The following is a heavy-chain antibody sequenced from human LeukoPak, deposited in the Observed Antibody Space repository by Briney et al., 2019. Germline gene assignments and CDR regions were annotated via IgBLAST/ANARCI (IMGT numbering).Heavy chain of an antibody. CDR2: ISGSCSDI. CDR3: GTHAGRTGSDD. J-gene: IGHJ4*02. D-gene: IGHD3/OR15-3a*01. V-gene: IGHV3-11*01. CDR1: TPIFSGYY. Sequence: GRSLTLSCALSTPIFSGYYMSWSRHVPGGGQEWVSYISGSCSDISYADSVKGRFTISRDNAKDSLYLQMNSLRAEDTAVYYCGTHAGRTGSDDWGQGTLVTVSS.